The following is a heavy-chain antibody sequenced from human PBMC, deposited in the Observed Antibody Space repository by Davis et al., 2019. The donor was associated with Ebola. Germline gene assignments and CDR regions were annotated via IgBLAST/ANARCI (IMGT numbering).Heavy chain of an antibody. CDR3: ARLGTRSFDY. D-gene: IGHD2-2*01. Sequence: GESLKISCNGYGYTFTSNWIFWVRQMPGRGLEWMGDIYPSDSDTKYSPSFQGHVTFTVDKSNTTAYLQWGSLKASDTATYYCARLGTRSFDYWGQGTVVTVSS. CDR1: GYTFTSNW. J-gene: IGHJ4*02. V-gene: IGHV5-51*01. CDR2: IYPSDSDT.